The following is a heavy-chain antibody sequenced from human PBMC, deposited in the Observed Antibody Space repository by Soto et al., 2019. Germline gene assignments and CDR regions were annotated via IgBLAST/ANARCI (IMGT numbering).Heavy chain of an antibody. V-gene: IGHV1-18*01. Sequence: QVQLVQSGAEVQKPGASVKVSCKASDYTFNSSGISWVRQAPGQGLEWMGWIRAYNGNTNYAQKLQGRVTMTPDTSTSTAYMELRSLRSDDTAVYYCARSGPYWYFDLLGRGTLVTGSS. D-gene: IGHD6-25*01. CDR2: IRAYNGNT. CDR3: ARSGPYWYFDL. J-gene: IGHJ2*01. CDR1: DYTFNSSG.